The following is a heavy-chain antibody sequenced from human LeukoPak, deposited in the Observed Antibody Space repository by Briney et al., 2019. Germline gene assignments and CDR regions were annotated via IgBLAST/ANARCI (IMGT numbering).Heavy chain of an antibody. CDR2: INHSGST. V-gene: IGHV4-34*01. D-gene: IGHD2-2*01. Sequence: SETLSLTCAVYGGSFSGYYWSWIRQPPGKGLEWIGEINHSGSTNYNPSLKSRVTISVDTSKNQFSLKLSSVTAADTAVYYCARGVGYCSSTSCYYYYYGMDVWGQGTTVTVSS. CDR3: ARGVGYCSSTSCYYYYYGMDV. CDR1: GGSFSGYY. J-gene: IGHJ6*02.